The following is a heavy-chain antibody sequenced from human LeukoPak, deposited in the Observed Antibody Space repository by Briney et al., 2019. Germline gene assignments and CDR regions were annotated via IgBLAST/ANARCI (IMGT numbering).Heavy chain of an antibody. CDR3: ARGDLTSPQWLVRVRAFDI. CDR1: GYTFTSYD. V-gene: IGHV1-8*03. J-gene: IGHJ3*02. D-gene: IGHD6-19*01. CDR2: MNPNSGNT. Sequence: ASVKVSCKASGYTFTSYDINWVRQATGQGLEWMGWMNPNSGNTGYAQKFQGRVTITRNTSISTAYMELSSLRSEDTAVYYCARGDLTSPQWLVRVRAFDIWGQGTMVTVSS.